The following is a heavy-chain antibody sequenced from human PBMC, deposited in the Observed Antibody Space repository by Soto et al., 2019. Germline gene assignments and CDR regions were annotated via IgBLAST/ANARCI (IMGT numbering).Heavy chain of an antibody. CDR1: GFTFSSHS. D-gene: IGHD2-2*01. V-gene: IGHV3-21*01. J-gene: IGHJ6*02. CDR3: AKDLVVVPAAPENYYHYGMAV. Sequence: GGSLRLSCAASGFTFSSHSMNWVRQAPGKGLEWVSSISSDSVSIFYADSAKGRFTISRDNSKNTLYLQMNSLRAEDTALYYCAKDLVVVPAAPENYYHYGMAVWGQGTTVTV. CDR2: ISSDSVSI.